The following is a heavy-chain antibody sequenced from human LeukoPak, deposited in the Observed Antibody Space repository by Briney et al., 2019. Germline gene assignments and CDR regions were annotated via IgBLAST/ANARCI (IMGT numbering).Heavy chain of an antibody. J-gene: IGHJ4*02. V-gene: IGHV4-38-2*01. CDR1: GYSIRNGNY. Sequence: SETLSNSCVVSGYSIRNGNYWGWIRQSPGKGLEWIASMYNSVSIHYNPSLKSRVTILVDTSKNEFSLKMRSVTAADTAVYYCARNSSSGFFAYWGQATLPTVSS. D-gene: IGHD6-6*01. CDR2: MYNSVSI. CDR3: ARNSSSGFFAY.